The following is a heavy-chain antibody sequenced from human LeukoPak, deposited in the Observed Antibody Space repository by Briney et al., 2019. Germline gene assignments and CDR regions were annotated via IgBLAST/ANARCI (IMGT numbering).Heavy chain of an antibody. CDR3: ATPWTCTLPHCPPLH. J-gene: IGHJ4*02. CDR1: GFTVIGHF. CDR2: INRNSGDT. D-gene: IGHD2-8*01. Sequence: ASVKVSCKASGFTVIGHFLNWVRQAPGQGLQWMGWINRNSGDTKYGQNFQGRMTLTMDTSISTSYMELSSLTSDDTAVYYCATPWTCTLPHCPPLHWGQGALVTVSS. V-gene: IGHV1-2*02.